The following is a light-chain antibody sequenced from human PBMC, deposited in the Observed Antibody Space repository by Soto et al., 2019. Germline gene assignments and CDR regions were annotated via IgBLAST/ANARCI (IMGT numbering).Light chain of an antibody. Sequence: AIQMTQSPSSLAGSVGDRLTITCRASQNFGNDLGCYQQKPGKAPQLLIYAASSLQSGVSSRFSGSGSGTGFTLTISSLQPEDFATYYCLQVFNFPRSFGQGTKV. J-gene: IGKJ1*01. CDR1: QNFGND. CDR2: AAS. V-gene: IGKV1-6*02. CDR3: LQVFNFPRS.